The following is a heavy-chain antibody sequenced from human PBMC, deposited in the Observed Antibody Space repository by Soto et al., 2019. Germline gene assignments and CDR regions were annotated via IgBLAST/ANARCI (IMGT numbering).Heavy chain of an antibody. CDR2: IYYSGST. J-gene: IGHJ6*02. D-gene: IGHD3-9*01. CDR3: ARVDILTVYGCIDV. Sequence: SETLSLTCTVSGDSIRSGNHYWSWIRQPPGKGLEWIGYIYYSGSTYYSPSLKSRVTISVDTSKNQFSLKLNSVTAADTAVYYCARVDILTVYGCIDVRGQGTTVTVSS. CDR1: GDSIRSGNHY. V-gene: IGHV4-30-4*01.